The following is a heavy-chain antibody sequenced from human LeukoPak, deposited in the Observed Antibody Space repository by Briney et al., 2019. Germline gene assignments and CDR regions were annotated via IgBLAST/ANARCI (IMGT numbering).Heavy chain of an antibody. V-gene: IGHV3-23*01. D-gene: IGHD2/OR15-2a*01. CDR3: GKNEEYPNVFLDI. CDR2: LSSGGTT. CDR1: GFTLTTYA. Sequence: PGGSLRLSCAVSGFTLTTYAMSWVRQAPGKGLEWVSALSSGGTTWYADSVKGRFTISRDTSTSTLFLQMNSLRADDTALYYCGKNEEYPNVFLDIWGQGKWSPSL. J-gene: IGHJ3*02.